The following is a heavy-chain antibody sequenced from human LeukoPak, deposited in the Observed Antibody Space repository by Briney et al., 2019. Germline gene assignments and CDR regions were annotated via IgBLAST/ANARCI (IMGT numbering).Heavy chain of an antibody. CDR2: ISHDGMNA. Sequence: GGSLRLSCAASGLNFSGTAMSWVRQAPGKGLEWVSAISHDGMNAYYADSVKGRFTISRDNSKKTVSLEMSSLTAAGTGVYYCAKDGAQYSSGPECDPRGQGALVTVSP. J-gene: IGHJ5*02. D-gene: IGHD6-19*01. CDR1: GLNFSGTA. V-gene: IGHV3-23*01. CDR3: AKDGAQYSSGPECDP.